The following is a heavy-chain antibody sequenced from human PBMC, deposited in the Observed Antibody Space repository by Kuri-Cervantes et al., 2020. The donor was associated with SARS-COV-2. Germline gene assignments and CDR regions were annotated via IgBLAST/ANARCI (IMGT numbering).Heavy chain of an antibody. V-gene: IGHV1-18*01. J-gene: IGHJ4*02. CDR2: INTYNGNT. D-gene: IGHD4-23*01. CDR1: GYTFNTYG. Sequence: ASVKVSCKASGYTFNTYGISWVRQAPGRGLEWMGSINTYNGNTNYAQIIQGRVTMTTDTSTSTAFMELRSLRSFDTAVYYRARSHTLYGGNSSPWDYWGQGTLVTVSS. CDR3: ARSHTLYGGNSSPWDY.